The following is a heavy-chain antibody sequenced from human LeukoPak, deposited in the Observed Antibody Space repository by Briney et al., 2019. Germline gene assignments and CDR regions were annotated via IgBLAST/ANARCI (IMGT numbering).Heavy chain of an antibody. CDR1: GFTFDDYG. D-gene: IGHD3-22*01. CDR2: INWNGGST. CDR3: ARAPNYYDSSGYYFDY. Sequence: GGSLRLSCAASGFTFDDYGMSWVRQAPGKGLEWVSGINWNGGSTGYADSVKGRFTISRDNAKNSLYLQMNSLRAEDTALHYCARAPNYYDSSGYYFDYWGQGTLVTVSS. J-gene: IGHJ4*02. V-gene: IGHV3-20*04.